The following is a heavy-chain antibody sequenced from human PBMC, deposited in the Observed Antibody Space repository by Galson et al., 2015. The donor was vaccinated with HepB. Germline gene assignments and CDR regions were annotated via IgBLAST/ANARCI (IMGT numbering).Heavy chain of an antibody. J-gene: IGHJ4*02. CDR1: GFNSSIFW. V-gene: IGHV3-7*01. CDR2: IKQDGREK. Sequence: SLRLSCAGSGFNSSIFWMSWVRQAPGKGLEWVANIKQDGREKSYVGPVKGRFTISIDNAGNSLYLQMNSLSGEDTALYYCARSSVGYFDSWGQGILVTVAS. D-gene: IGHD2-15*01. CDR3: ARSSVGYFDS.